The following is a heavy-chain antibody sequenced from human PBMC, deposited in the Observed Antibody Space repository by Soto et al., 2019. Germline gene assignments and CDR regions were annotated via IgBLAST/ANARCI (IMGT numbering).Heavy chain of an antibody. D-gene: IGHD6-13*01. CDR1: GFTFSSYA. J-gene: IGHJ4*02. V-gene: IGHV3-23*01. CDR3: AKGGLYTSSWYEGY. CDR2: ISGSGDST. Sequence: EVQLLEFGGALVQPGGSLRLSCAASGFTFSSYAMSWVRQAPGKGLEWVSSISGSGDSTYNADSVKGRFAISRDNSKNTLYLQLNSLTADDTAVYYCAKGGLYTSSWYEGYWGQGTLVTVSS.